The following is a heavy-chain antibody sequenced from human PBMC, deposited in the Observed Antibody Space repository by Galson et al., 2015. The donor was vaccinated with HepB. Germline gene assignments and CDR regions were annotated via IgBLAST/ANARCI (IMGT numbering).Heavy chain of an antibody. J-gene: IGHJ4*02. V-gene: IGHV3-21*01. CDR3: ARAEGTRYCSGGSCYWALPFDY. Sequence: SLRLSCAASGFTFSSYSMNWVRQAPGKGLEWVSSISSSSSYIYYADSVKGRFTISRDNAKNSLYLQMNSLRAEDTAVYYCARAEGTRYCSGGSCYWALPFDYWGQGTLVTVSS. CDR1: GFTFSSYS. D-gene: IGHD2-15*01. CDR2: ISSSSSYI.